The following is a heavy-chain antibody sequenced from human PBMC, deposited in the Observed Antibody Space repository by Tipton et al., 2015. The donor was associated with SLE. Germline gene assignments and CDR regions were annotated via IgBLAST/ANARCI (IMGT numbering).Heavy chain of an antibody. CDR3: ARLATEGVPAAYNWFDP. V-gene: IGHV4-59*01. J-gene: IGHJ5*02. CDR2: IHKSGST. D-gene: IGHD2-2*01. Sequence: LSLTCAVSGGSISTYYWSWIRQSPGKGLEWIGYIHKSGSTHYHPSLRGRVTISVDASKNQFSLELISVTAADTAVYYCARLATEGVPAAYNWFDPWGQGTLVSVSS. CDR1: GGSISTYY.